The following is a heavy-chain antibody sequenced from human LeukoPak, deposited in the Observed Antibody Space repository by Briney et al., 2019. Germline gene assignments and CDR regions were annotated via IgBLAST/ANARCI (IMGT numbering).Heavy chain of an antibody. CDR1: GFSFSSHW. Sequence: AGGSLRLSCAASGFSFSSHWMHWVRHTPGKGLVWVARINGDGTTSSHADSVKGRFTISRDNAKNTLYLQMNSLRAEDTALYYCARTIAVNGGDFDYWGQGTLVTVSS. CDR2: INGDGTTS. D-gene: IGHD6-19*01. J-gene: IGHJ4*02. CDR3: ARTIAVNGGDFDY. V-gene: IGHV3-74*01.